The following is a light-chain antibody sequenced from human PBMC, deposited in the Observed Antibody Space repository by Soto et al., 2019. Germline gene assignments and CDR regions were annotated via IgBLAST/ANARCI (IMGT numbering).Light chain of an antibody. CDR1: SSDVGAYNY. CDR3: SSYTVSRTYV. Sequence: QSALTQPASVSGSPGQSITISCTGTSSDVGAYNYVSWYQQHPGKAPKLIIYNVYDRPSGVSYRFSGSKYGNTASLTISGLQGEDEADYYCSSYTVSRTYVFGTGTKLTVL. CDR2: NVY. J-gene: IGLJ1*01. V-gene: IGLV2-14*03.